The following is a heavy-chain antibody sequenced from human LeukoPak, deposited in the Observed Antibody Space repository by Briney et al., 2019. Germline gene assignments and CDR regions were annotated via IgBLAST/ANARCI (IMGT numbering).Heavy chain of an antibody. V-gene: IGHV3-7*01. D-gene: IGHD2-15*01. Sequence: GGSLRLSCAASGFIFSHYWMSWVRQAPGKGLEWVANIKPDGTEKYYVDSVKGRFTISRDSAENSLYLLMDSLRAEDTAVYYCAREDMWAFDMWGQGTMVTVSS. J-gene: IGHJ3*02. CDR1: GFIFSHYW. CDR2: IKPDGTEK. CDR3: AREDMWAFDM.